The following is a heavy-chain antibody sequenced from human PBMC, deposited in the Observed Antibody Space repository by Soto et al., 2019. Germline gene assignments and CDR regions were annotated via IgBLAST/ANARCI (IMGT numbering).Heavy chain of an antibody. V-gene: IGHV3-33*08. D-gene: IGHD6-13*01. CDR3: ARDGSSWYVMVAGPFDY. CDR1: GFTASRYG. J-gene: IGHJ4*02. Sequence: GGSLRLSCAASGFTASRYGMDWVRQAPGKGLEWVAVIWYDGSNKYYADSVKGRFTISRDNSKNTLYLQMNSLRAEDTAVYYCARDGSSWYVMVAGPFDYWGQGTLVTVSS. CDR2: IWYDGSNK.